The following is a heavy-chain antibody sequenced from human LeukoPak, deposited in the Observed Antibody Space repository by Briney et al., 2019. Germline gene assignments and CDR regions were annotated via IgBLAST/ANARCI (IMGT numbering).Heavy chain of an antibody. Sequence: ASETLSLTCAVSGYSISSGYYWGWIRQSPGKGLEWIGTIHHSGCTYYNPSLKSRVTISVDRSKNQFSLRLSSVTAADTAVYYCARQDVSGYYSSYWYFDLWGRGTLVTVSS. CDR2: IHHSGCT. CDR1: GYSISSGYY. V-gene: IGHV4-38-2*01. CDR3: ARQDVSGYYSSYWYFDL. J-gene: IGHJ2*01. D-gene: IGHD3-22*01.